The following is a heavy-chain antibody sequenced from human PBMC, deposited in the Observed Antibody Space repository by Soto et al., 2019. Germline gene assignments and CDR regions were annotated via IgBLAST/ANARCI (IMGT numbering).Heavy chain of an antibody. CDR1: GFTFSGYA. CDR3: VKGSSASRPYYFDY. D-gene: IGHD3-22*01. CDR2: ITGGGDDT. V-gene: IGHV3-23*01. J-gene: IGHJ4*02. Sequence: EVQLLDSGGGFVQPGGSLRLSCEASGFTFSGYAMSWVRQAPGRRLEWISAITGGGDDTYYADYVKGRVTISRDNSKNTLYLQMSSLSAEDTALYYCVKGSSASRPYYFDYWGQGTLVTVSS.